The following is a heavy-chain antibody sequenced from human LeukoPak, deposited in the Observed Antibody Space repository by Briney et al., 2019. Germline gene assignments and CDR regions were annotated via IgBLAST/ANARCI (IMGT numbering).Heavy chain of an antibody. Sequence: SETLSLTCTVSCGSISSYYWSWIRQPPGKSLEWIGSLYYTGSTYYNPSLKSRVTISVDTSKDQFSLRLSSVTAADTAVYYCARHAGSTYYKGFAYWGQGTVVTVSS. CDR2: LYYTGST. V-gene: IGHV4-59*08. CDR1: CGSISSYY. J-gene: IGHJ4*02. CDR3: ARHAGSTYYKGFAY. D-gene: IGHD3-10*01.